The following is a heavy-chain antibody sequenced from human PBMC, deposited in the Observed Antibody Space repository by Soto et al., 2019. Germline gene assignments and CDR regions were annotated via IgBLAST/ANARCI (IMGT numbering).Heavy chain of an antibody. Sequence: DVQLVESGGGVVQPGGSLRLSCAASGFTVSSNYMSWIRQAPGKGLEWVSSLYSGGNTFYADSVKGRFTISRDTSKNTLYLQMDSLRAEDTAVYYCARDRDSSSWFGYWGQGTLVTVSS. V-gene: IGHV3-66*01. CDR2: LYSGGNT. D-gene: IGHD6-13*01. CDR1: GFTVSSNY. J-gene: IGHJ5*01. CDR3: ARDRDSSSWFGY.